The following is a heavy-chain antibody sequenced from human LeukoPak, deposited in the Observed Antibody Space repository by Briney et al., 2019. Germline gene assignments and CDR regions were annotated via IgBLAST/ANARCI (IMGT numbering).Heavy chain of an antibody. CDR3: ASGWALDS. J-gene: IGHJ4*02. Sequence: SQTLSLTCAISGDSVSSNSAAWNWFRQSPSRGLEWLGRTYYRSEWSYDYAVSVRSRITINSDTSKNQFSLQLNSVTPEDTAVYYCASGWALDSWGQGTLVTVSS. CDR2: TYYRSEWSY. V-gene: IGHV6-1*01. D-gene: IGHD6-19*01. CDR1: GDSVSSNSAA.